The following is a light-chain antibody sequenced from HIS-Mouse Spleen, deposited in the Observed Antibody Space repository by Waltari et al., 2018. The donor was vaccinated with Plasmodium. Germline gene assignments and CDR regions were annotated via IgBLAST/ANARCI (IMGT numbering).Light chain of an antibody. Sequence: DIVMTQSPDSLAVSLGERTTINCKSSQSVLYSSNNKNYLAWYQQKPGQPPKLLIYWASTRESGVPDRFSGGSGTDFTLTISSLQAEDVAVYYCQQYYSTPPYTFGQGTKLEIK. CDR3: QQYYSTPPYT. V-gene: IGKV4-1*01. CDR1: QSVLYSSNNKNY. J-gene: IGKJ2*01. CDR2: WAS.